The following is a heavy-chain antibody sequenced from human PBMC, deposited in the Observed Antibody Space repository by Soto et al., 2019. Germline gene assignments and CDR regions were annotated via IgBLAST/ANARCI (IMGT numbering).Heavy chain of an antibody. CDR3: AKGAIARLDY. Sequence: DVQLLDSGGGLVQPGRSLRLSCAASGFTFSNYAMSWVRQAPGKGLEWVSTIRASGVTTFYADSARGRFTISRDNSKKTLSLQMNSLTADDTAIYYCAKGAIARLDYWGQGTLVTVSS. CDR2: IRASGVTT. J-gene: IGHJ4*02. CDR1: GFTFSNYA. D-gene: IGHD2-21*01. V-gene: IGHV3-23*01.